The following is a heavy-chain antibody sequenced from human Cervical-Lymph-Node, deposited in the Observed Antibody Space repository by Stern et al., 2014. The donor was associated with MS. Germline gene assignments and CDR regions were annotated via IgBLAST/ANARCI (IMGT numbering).Heavy chain of an antibody. V-gene: IGHV1-69*01. CDR1: GGSFSTYV. Sequence: VQLVESGAEVKKPGSSVKVSCKASGGSFSTYVISWVRQAPGQGLEWMGGIIPIFGAANYAQKFQGRVTITADDSTSTAYMELSSLRSEDTAVYFCASSEHIVAVVAAEKYYDAMHVWGQGTTVTVSS. J-gene: IGHJ6*02. CDR3: ASSEHIVAVVAAEKYYDAMHV. CDR2: IIPIFGAA. D-gene: IGHD2-15*01.